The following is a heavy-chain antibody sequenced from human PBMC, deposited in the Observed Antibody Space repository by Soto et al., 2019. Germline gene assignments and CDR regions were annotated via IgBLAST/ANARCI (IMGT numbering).Heavy chain of an antibody. D-gene: IGHD3-22*01. CDR2: IYHSGST. J-gene: IGHJ4*02. V-gene: IGHV4-59*12. CDR1: GVSINNYY. Sequence: SETLSLTCTVSGVSINNYYWSWIRQPPGKGLEWIGYIYHSGSTYYNPSLKSRVTISVDRSKNQFSLKLSSVTAADTAVYYCARGGVDYYDSSGYYFSPYYFDYWGQGTLVTVSS. CDR3: ARGGVDYYDSSGYYFSPYYFDY.